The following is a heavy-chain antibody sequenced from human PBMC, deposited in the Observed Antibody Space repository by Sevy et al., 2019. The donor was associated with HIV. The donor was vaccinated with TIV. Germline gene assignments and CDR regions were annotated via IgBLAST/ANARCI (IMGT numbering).Heavy chain of an antibody. D-gene: IGHD6-19*01. CDR1: GGSISSYY. J-gene: IGHJ6*03. CDR2: IYYSGST. CDR3: ARRGIAVGGTDYYYYYYMDV. V-gene: IGHV4-59*01. Sequence: SETLSLTCTVSGGSISSYYWSWIRQPPGKGLEWIGYIYYSGSTNYNPSLKSRVTIPVDTSKNQFSLKLSSVTAADTAVYYCARRGIAVGGTDYYYYYYMDVWGKGTTVTVSS.